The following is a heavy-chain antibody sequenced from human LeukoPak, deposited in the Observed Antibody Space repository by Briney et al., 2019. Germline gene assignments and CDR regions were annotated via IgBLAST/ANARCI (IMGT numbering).Heavy chain of an antibody. D-gene: IGHD6-13*01. CDR2: IYYSGST. V-gene: IGHV4-30-4*07. CDR1: GGSISSGGYS. CDR3: ARIYSSSWFLNWFDP. Sequence: SETLSLTCAVSGGSISSGGYSWSWIRQPPGKGLEWIGYIYYSGSTYYNPSLKSRVTISVDTSKNQFSLKLNSVTAADTAVYYCARIYSSSWFLNWFDPWGQGTLVTVSS. J-gene: IGHJ5*02.